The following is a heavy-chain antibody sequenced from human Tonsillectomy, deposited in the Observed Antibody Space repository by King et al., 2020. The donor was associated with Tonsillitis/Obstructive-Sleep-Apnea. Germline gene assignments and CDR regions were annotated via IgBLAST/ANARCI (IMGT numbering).Heavy chain of an antibody. CDR2: IKQDGSAK. CDR1: GFTFSSYW. Sequence: VQLVESGGGLVQPGGSLRLTCAASGFTFSSYWMTWVRQAPGKGLEWVADIKQDGSAKYYVDSVKGRFTISRDNAKNSLYLQMNSLRAEDTAVYYCVRESRSNFYHYYAMDVWGQGTTVTVSS. CDR3: VRESRSNFYHYYAMDV. D-gene: IGHD1-1*01. V-gene: IGHV3-7*03. J-gene: IGHJ6*02.